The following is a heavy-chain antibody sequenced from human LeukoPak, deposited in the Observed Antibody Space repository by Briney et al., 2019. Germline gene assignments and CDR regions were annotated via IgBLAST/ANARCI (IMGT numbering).Heavy chain of an antibody. CDR3: AKRRRHGDSLDY. V-gene: IGHV3-53*01. CDR1: GFTVSSNY. J-gene: IGHJ4*02. CDR2: IYSGGST. D-gene: IGHD4-17*01. Sequence: GSLRLSCAASGFTVSSNYMGWVRQAPGKGLEWVSVIYSGGSTYYADSVKGRFTISRDNSKNTLYLQMNSLRAEDTAVYYCAKRRRHGDSLDYWGQGTLVTVSS.